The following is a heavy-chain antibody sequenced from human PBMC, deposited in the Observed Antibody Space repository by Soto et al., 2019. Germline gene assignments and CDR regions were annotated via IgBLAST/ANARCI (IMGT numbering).Heavy chain of an antibody. D-gene: IGHD3-3*01. Sequence: SETLSLTCTVSGATITSYYWSWIRQPPGKGLEWIGNIYYSGSTNYNPSLKSRVTISVDTSKKHFSLKLSSVTAADTAVYYCARGFWSGWGVHYYYMDVWGKGTTVTVSS. V-gene: IGHV4-59*08. CDR3: ARGFWSGWGVHYYYMDV. CDR2: IYYSGST. J-gene: IGHJ6*03. CDR1: GATITSYY.